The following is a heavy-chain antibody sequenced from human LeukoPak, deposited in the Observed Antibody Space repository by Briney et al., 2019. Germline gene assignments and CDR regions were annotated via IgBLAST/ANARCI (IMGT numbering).Heavy chain of an antibody. CDR3: ARDFGVIRRS. CDR2: MSYEETYK. D-gene: IGHD3-3*01. Sequence: QAGGSLRLSCAASGFSVRDYAMHWVRQAPGKGLEWVAVMSYEETYKNYAEAVRGRFTISRDDPKNTLFLQMSSLRPEDTAVYYCARDFGVIRRSWGQGTLVSVSS. V-gene: IGHV3-30-3*01. J-gene: IGHJ5*02. CDR1: GFSVRDYA.